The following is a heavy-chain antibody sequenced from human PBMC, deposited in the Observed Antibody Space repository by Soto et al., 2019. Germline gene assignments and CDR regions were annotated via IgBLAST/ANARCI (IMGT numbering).Heavy chain of an antibody. J-gene: IGHJ4*02. V-gene: IGHV1-2*02. CDR2: INPDTGDR. D-gene: IGHD3-3*01. CDR1: GYTFTDSH. CDR3: ARAYDLVFDW. Sequence: GPSVNVSCKAAGYTFTDSHIHWVRQAPGQGLEWMGWINPDTGDRNYAQRFQGRLTLTRDTSITTAYMALTRLTSDDTAVYFCARAYDLVFDWSGQGTLVTVSA.